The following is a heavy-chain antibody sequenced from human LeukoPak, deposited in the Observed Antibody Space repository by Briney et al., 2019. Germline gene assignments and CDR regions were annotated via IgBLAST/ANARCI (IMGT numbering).Heavy chain of an antibody. CDR3: TTRGGSFSNFDY. J-gene: IGHJ4*02. CDR1: GFTFNNYA. Sequence: TGGSLRLSCAASGFTFNNYAMSWVRQAPGKGLEWVSAISGSGGTTYYADSVKGRFTFSRDNSKNTLYLQMNSLKTEDTAVYYCTTRGGSFSNFDYWGQGTLVTVSS. CDR2: ISGSGGTT. V-gene: IGHV3-23*01. D-gene: IGHD1-26*01.